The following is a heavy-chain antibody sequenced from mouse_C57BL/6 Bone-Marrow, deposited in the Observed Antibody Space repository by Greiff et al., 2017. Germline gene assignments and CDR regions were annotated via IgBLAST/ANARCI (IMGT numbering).Heavy chain of an antibody. CDR2: IDPSDSYT. Sequence: QVQLKQPGAELVMPGASVKLSCNASGYTFTSYWMHWVKQRPGQGLEWIGEIDPSDSYTNYNQKFKGKSTLTVDTSSSTAYMQLSSLTSEDSAVYYCARSPAPHYYGSNYEGYYAMDYWGQGTSVTVSS. J-gene: IGHJ4*01. CDR1: GYTFTSYW. V-gene: IGHV1-69*01. CDR3: ARSPAPHYYGSNYEGYYAMDY. D-gene: IGHD1-1*01.